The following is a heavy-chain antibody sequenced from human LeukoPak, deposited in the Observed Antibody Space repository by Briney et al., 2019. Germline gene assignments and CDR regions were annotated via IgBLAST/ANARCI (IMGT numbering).Heavy chain of an antibody. V-gene: IGHV3-23*01. CDR1: GFTFSSYA. J-gene: IGHJ4*02. CDR2: ISGSGGST. CDR3: AKPGIYCSGGSCYYFDY. D-gene: IGHD2-15*01. Sequence: PGGSLRLSCAASGFTFSSYAMSWVRQAPRKGLEWVSAISGSGGSTYYADSVKGRFTISRDNSQNTLYLQMNSLRAEDTAVYYCAKPGIYCSGGSCYYFDYWGQGTLVTVSS.